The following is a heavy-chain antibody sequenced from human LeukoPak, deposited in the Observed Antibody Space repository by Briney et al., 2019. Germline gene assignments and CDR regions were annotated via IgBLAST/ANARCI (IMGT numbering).Heavy chain of an antibody. V-gene: IGHV4-39*01. D-gene: IGHD3-10*01. Sequence: SGTLSLTCAVSGGSISWGWIRQPPGKDPEWIGSIYYSWGTYYSPSLKSRVTIVVDTSQKEFSLKVSSVTAADTAVYYCARQIDGSGLAFDTWGQGILVTVSS. CDR1: GGSIS. CDR3: ARQIDGSGLAFDT. CDR2: IYYSWGT. J-gene: IGHJ5*02.